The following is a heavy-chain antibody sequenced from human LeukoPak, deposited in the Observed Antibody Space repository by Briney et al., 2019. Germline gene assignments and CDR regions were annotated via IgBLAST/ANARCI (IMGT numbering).Heavy chain of an antibody. V-gene: IGHV4-59*08. CDR3: ARRPDYGDYWYFDL. J-gene: IGHJ2*01. D-gene: IGHD4-17*01. CDR2: IYYSGST. CDR1: GGSISSYY. Sequence: SETLSLTCTVSGGSISSYYWSWIRQPPGKGLEWIGHIYYSGSTYYNPSFKSRVTISVDTSKDQFSLKLSSVTAADTAVYYCARRPDYGDYWYFDLWGRGTLVTVSS.